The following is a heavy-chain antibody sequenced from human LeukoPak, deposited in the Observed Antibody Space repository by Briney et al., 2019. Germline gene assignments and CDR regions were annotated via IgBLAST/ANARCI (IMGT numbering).Heavy chain of an antibody. J-gene: IGHJ4*02. CDR1: GGTFGSYA. CDR2: IIPILGIA. CDR3: ARGMVRGVIIPHY. Sequence: SVKVSCKASGGTFGSYAISWVRQAPGQGLEWMGRIIPILGIANYAQKFQGRVTMTRDTSISTAYMELSRLRSDDTAVYYCARGMVRGVIIPHYWGQGTLVTVSS. D-gene: IGHD3-10*01. V-gene: IGHV1-69*04.